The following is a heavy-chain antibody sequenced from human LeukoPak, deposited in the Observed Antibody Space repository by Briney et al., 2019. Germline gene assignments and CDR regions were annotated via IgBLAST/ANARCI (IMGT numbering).Heavy chain of an antibody. CDR3: ARLVMITFGGVIAFDY. Sequence: PSETLSLTCTVSGGSISSSSYYWGWIRQPPGKGLEWIGSIYYSGSTYYNPSLKSRVTISVDTSKNQFSLKLSSVTAADTAVYYCARLVMITFGGVIAFDYWGQGTLVTVSS. CDR1: GGSISSSSYY. CDR2: IYYSGST. V-gene: IGHV4-39*01. J-gene: IGHJ4*02. D-gene: IGHD3-16*02.